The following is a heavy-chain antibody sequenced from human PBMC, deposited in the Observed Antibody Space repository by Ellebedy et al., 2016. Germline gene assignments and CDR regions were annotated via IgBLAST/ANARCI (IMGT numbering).Heavy chain of an antibody. CDR3: YYGHYSGF. CDR2: ISADGDTT. V-gene: IGHV3-23*01. J-gene: IGHJ4*02. Sequence: GGSLRLXXVASGFTFRNFFMSWVRQAPGGGLEWVSTISADGDTTFSADSVKGRFTISRDNSRYTLYLQMDSLTAADTAVYYCYYGHYSGFWGQGTLVTVSS. CDR1: GFTFRNFF. D-gene: IGHD4-17*01.